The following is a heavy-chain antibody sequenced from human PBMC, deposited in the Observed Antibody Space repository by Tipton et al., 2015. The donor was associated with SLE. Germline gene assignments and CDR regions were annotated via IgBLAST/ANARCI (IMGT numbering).Heavy chain of an antibody. CDR2: ISSSSSTI. CDR1: GFTFSSYS. J-gene: IGHJ5*02. V-gene: IGHV3-48*01. CDR3: ARTPTGGVWFDP. D-gene: IGHD2-8*01. Sequence: QLVQSGGGLVQPGGSLRLSCAASGFTFSSYSMNWVRQAPGKGLEWVSYISSSSSTIYYADSVKGRFTISRDNAKNSLYLQMNSRRAEDTAVYYCARTPTGGVWFDPWCQGTLGAVSS.